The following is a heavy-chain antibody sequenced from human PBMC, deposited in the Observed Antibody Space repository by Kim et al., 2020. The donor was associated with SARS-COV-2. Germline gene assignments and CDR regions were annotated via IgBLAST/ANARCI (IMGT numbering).Heavy chain of an antibody. CDR2: ISYNSGSI. D-gene: IGHD2-21*01. V-gene: IGHV3-9*01. CDR3: AKGRIKGSPHYFDS. CDR1: GFTFGDYA. Sequence: GGSLRLSCAASGFTFGDYAMHWVRQAPGKGLEWVSGISYNSGSIGYADSVKGRFTISRANAKNSLYLQMSSLSSEDTALYFCAKGRIKGSPHYFDSWGQGTLVIVSS. J-gene: IGHJ4*02.